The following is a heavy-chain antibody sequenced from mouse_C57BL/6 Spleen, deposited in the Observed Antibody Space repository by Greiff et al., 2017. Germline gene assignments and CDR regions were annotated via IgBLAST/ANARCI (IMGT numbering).Heavy chain of an antibody. J-gene: IGHJ2*01. CDR1: GYTFTDYE. Sequence: QVQLKESGAELVRPGASVTLSCKASGYTFTDYEMHWVKQTPVHGLEWIGAIDPETGGTAYNQKFKGKAILTADKSSSTAYMELRSLTSEDSAVYYCTRWNYGSRGLDYWGQGTTLTVSS. CDR3: TRWNYGSRGLDY. D-gene: IGHD1-1*01. CDR2: IDPETGGT. V-gene: IGHV1-15*01.